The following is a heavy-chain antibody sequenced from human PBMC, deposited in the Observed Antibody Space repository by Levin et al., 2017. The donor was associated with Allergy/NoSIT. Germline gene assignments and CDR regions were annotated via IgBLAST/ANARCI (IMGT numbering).Heavy chain of an antibody. J-gene: IGHJ4*02. CDR2: INSDGSST. V-gene: IGHV3-74*01. CDR3: ARVYLSGSVDY. CDR1: GFTFSSYW. Sequence: GESLKISCAASGFTFSSYWMHWVRQAPGKGLVWVSRINSDGSSTSYADSVKGRFTISRDNAKNTLYLQMNSLRVEDTAVYYCARVYLSGSVDYWGQGTLVTVSS. D-gene: IGHD2/OR15-2a*01.